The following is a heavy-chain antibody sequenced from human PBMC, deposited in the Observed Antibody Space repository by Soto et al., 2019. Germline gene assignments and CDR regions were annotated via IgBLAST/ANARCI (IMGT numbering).Heavy chain of an antibody. D-gene: IGHD2-8*01. CDR2: ISPYSGYT. CDR1: GYSFMKYG. V-gene: IGHV1-18*01. Sequence: ASVKVSCKGFGYSFMKYGINWVRQAPGQGLEWVGWISPYSGYTHSAQKFHGRLTLTTDTAASTAYMELRILRSADTALYYCAREASVLIPADQPSRFDSWGQGTLVTSPQ. CDR3: AREASVLIPADQPSRFDS. J-gene: IGHJ4*02.